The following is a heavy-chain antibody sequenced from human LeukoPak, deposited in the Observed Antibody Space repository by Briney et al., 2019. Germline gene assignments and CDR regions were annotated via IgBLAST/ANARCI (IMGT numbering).Heavy chain of an antibody. CDR2: INPNSGGT. D-gene: IGHD4-17*01. CDR1: GYTFTGYY. CDR3: ARAPYGYGDDSSDY. V-gene: IGHV1-2*02. Sequence: PRASVKVSCKASGYTFTGYYMHWVRQAPGQGLEWMGWINPNSGGTNYAQKFQGRVTMTRDTSISTAYMELSRLRSDDTAVYYCARAPYGYGDDSSDYWGQGTLVTVSS. J-gene: IGHJ4*02.